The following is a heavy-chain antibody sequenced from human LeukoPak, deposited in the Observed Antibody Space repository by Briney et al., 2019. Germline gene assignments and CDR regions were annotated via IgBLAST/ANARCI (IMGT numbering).Heavy chain of an antibody. CDR2: INHSGST. D-gene: IGHD3-10*01. J-gene: IGHJ5*02. Sequence: SETLSLTCAVYGGSFSGYYWSWIRQPPGKGLEWIGEINHSGSTNYNPSLKSRVTISVDTSKNQFSLKLSSVTVADTAVYYCARGFGNYYGSGSTLFGDLWGQGTLVTVS. V-gene: IGHV4-34*01. CDR1: GGSFSGYY. CDR3: ARGFGNYYGSGSTLFGDL.